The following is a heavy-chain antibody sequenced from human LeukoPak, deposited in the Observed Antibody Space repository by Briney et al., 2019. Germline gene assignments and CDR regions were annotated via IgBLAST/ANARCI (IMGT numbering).Heavy chain of an antibody. J-gene: IGHJ4*02. D-gene: IGHD4-17*01. CDR2: INHSGST. V-gene: IGHV4-34*01. CDR3: ARVGDGNIDY. CDR1: GGSFSGYY. Sequence: SETLSLTCAVYGGSFSGYYWSWIRQPPGKGLEWIGEINHSGSTNYSPSLKSRVTISVDTSKNQFSLKLSSVTAADTAVYYCARVGDGNIDYWGQGTLVTVSS.